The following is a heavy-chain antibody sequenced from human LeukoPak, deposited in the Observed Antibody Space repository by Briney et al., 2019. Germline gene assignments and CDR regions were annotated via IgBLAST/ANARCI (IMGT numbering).Heavy chain of an antibody. D-gene: IGHD3-16*01. Sequence: SETLSLTCTVSGGSISSYYWSWIRQPPGKGLEWIGYIYYSGSTNYNPSLKSRVTISVDTSKNQFSLRLSSVTAADTAVYYCARMLRAGGDYWGQGTLVTVSS. CDR3: ARMLRAGGDY. V-gene: IGHV4-59*01. CDR2: IYYSGST. J-gene: IGHJ4*02. CDR1: GGSISSYY.